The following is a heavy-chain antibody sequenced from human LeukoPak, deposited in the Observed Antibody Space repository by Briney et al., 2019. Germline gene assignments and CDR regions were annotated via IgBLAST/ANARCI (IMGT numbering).Heavy chain of an antibody. J-gene: IGHJ4*02. CDR1: GGSISGYY. D-gene: IGHD6-6*01. V-gene: IGHV4-59*08. CDR2: IYYSGST. Sequence: SETLSLTCTVSGGSISGYYWSWIRQPPGKGLEWIGYIYYSGSTNYNPSLKSRVTISVDTSKNQFSLKLSSVTAADTAVYYCARVGSSSTYYFDYWGQGTLVTVSS. CDR3: ARVGSSSTYYFDY.